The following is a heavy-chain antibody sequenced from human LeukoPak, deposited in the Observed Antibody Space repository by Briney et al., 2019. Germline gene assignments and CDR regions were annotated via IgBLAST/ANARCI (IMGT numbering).Heavy chain of an antibody. Sequence: SVKVSCKASGGTFSSYAISWVRQAPGQGLEWMGGIIPIFGTANYAQKFQGRVTITADESTSTAYMELSSLRSEDTAVYYCARGPPLLPRGDYYYMDVWGKGTTVTVSS. V-gene: IGHV1-69*01. CDR1: GGTFSSYA. CDR2: IIPIFGTA. J-gene: IGHJ6*03. CDR3: ARGPPLLPRGDYYYMDV. D-gene: IGHD3-10*01.